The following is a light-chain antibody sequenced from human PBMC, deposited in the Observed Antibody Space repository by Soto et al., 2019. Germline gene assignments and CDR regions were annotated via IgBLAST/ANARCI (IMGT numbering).Light chain of an antibody. CDR3: QQINSYPLT. CDR2: AAS. J-gene: IGKJ4*01. CDR1: QVISSY. Sequence: DIQLTQSPSFLSASVGDRVTITCRASQVISSYLDWYQQKPGKAPKLLIYAASTLQSGVPSRFSGSGSGTEFTLTISSLQPEDFATYYCQQINSYPLTFGGGTKVEIK. V-gene: IGKV1-9*01.